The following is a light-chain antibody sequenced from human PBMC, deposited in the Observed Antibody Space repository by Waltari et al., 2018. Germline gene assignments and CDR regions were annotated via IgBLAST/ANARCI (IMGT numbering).Light chain of an antibody. Sequence: DIQMTQSPSSVSASVGDGVTITCRASQDISSWLAWYQQKPGKAPNILIYDGYSLQSGVPSRFSGSGSGTVFTLTISSLQPEDFATYYCQQANSFPITFGQGTRLEIK. V-gene: IGKV1-12*01. CDR3: QQANSFPIT. CDR1: QDISSW. CDR2: DGY. J-gene: IGKJ5*01.